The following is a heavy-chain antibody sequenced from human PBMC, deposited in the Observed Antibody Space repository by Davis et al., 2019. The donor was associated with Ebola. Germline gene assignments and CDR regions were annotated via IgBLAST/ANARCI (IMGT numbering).Heavy chain of an antibody. V-gene: IGHV3-23*01. CDR3: AKPARGG. D-gene: IGHD3-10*01. Sequence: GESLKISCAASSSYVMSWVRQAPGKGLECISSISGSASSTSYADSVKGRFTISRDNSKNTLYLQMNSLRAEDTAVYYCAKPARGGWGQGTLVTVSS. CDR1: SSYV. CDR2: ISGSASST. J-gene: IGHJ4*02.